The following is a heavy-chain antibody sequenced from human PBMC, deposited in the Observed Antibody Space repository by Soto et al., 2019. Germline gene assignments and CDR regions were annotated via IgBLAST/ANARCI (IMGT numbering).Heavy chain of an antibody. V-gene: IGHV4-59*01. D-gene: IGHD2-2*02. Sequence: PSETRSLTCTVSGGSISSYYWSWIRQPPGKGLEWIGYIYYSGRTNYNPSLKSRVTISVDTSKNQFSLKLSSVTAADTAVYYCARGYCSSTICYIWDNWFDPWGQGTLVTVSS. CDR3: ARGYCSSTICYIWDNWFDP. CDR1: GGSISSYY. CDR2: IYYSGRT. J-gene: IGHJ5*02.